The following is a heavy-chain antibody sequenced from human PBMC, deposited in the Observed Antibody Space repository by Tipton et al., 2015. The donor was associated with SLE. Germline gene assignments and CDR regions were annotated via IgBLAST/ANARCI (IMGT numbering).Heavy chain of an antibody. V-gene: IGHV3-23*03. CDR1: GFTFSNSA. D-gene: IGHD6-13*01. CDR2: VYGGGGT. Sequence: SLRLSCAASGFTFSNSAMSWVRQAPGKGLEWVSVVYGGGGTYYADSVKGRFTISRDNSKNTLYLQRNSRRAEDTAVYYCGKVRGSSSYWGQGPLVTVSS. J-gene: IGHJ4*02. CDR3: GKVRGSSSY.